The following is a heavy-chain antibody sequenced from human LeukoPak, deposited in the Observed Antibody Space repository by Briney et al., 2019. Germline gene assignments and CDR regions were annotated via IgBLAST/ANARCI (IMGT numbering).Heavy chain of an antibody. V-gene: IGHV4-34*01. CDR2: INHSGST. J-gene: IGHJ3*02. Sequence: SETLSLTCAVYGGSFSGYYWSWIRQPPGKGLEWIGEINHSGSTNYNPSLKSRVTISVDTSKNQFSQKLSSVTAADTAVYYCARGDGCSSTSCLFAFDIWGQGTMVTVSS. D-gene: IGHD2-2*01. CDR1: GGSFSGYY. CDR3: ARGDGCSSTSCLFAFDI.